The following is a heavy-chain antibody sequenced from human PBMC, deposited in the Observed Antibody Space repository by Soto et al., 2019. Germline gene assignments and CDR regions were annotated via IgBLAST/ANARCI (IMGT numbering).Heavy chain of an antibody. CDR3: ARGILIQPGDAALGYYYYGMDV. J-gene: IGHJ6*02. D-gene: IGHD5-18*01. Sequence: QVQLVQSGAEVKKPGASVKVSCKASGYTFTSYGISWVRQAPGQGLEWMGWISAYNGNTNYAQKLQGRVTMTTDTSTSTAYMELRRLRSDDTAVYYCARGILIQPGDAALGYYYYGMDVWGQGTTVTVSS. CDR2: ISAYNGNT. V-gene: IGHV1-18*01. CDR1: GYTFTSYG.